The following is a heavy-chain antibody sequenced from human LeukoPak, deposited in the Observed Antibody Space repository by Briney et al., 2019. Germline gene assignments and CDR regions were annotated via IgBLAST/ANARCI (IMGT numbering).Heavy chain of an antibody. Sequence: PGGSLRLSCAASGFTFSSYSMNWVRQAPGKGLEWVSSTSSSSTYKYYADSVKGRFTISRDNAKNSLFLQMNSLRAEDTAVYYCAREDPRDGYNLGAFDIWGQGTMVTVSS. D-gene: IGHD5-24*01. CDR2: TSSSSTYK. V-gene: IGHV3-21*01. J-gene: IGHJ3*02. CDR3: AREDPRDGYNLGAFDI. CDR1: GFTFSSYS.